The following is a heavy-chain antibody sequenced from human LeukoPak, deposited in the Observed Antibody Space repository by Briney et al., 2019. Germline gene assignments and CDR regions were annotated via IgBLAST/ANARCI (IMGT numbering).Heavy chain of an antibody. D-gene: IGHD5-12*01. V-gene: IGHV4-30-4*01. J-gene: IGHJ4*02. CDR2: IYYSGST. CDR3: ARDEGGYSRFDY. Sequence: SQTLSLTCTVSGGSISSGDYYWSWIRQPPGKGLEWIGYIYYSGSTYYNPSLKSRVTISVDTSKNQFSLKLNSVTAADTAVYYCARDEGGYSRFDYWGQGTLVTVSS. CDR1: GGSISSGDYY.